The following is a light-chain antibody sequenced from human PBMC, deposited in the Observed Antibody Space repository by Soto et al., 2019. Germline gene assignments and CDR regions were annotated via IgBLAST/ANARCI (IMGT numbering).Light chain of an antibody. CDR3: HHYGPAPWT. CDR2: LAS. V-gene: IGKV3-20*01. J-gene: IGKJ1*01. CDR1: QTVRGNY. Sequence: EIVLTQSPGTLSLSPGERATLSCRAGQTVRGNYLAWFQQRPGQPPRLLIYLASTRAAGVPDRFSGSGSGTEFSLTIHRLEAEDFAVYYCHHYGPAPWTFGQGTKVEIK.